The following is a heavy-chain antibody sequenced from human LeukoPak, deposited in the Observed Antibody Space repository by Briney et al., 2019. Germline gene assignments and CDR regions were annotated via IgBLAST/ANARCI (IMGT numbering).Heavy chain of an antibody. J-gene: IGHJ1*01. CDR1: GFTVSSNY. Sequence: GGSLRLSCAASGFTVSSNYMSWVRQAPGKGLEWVSAIYSGGSTYYADSVKGRFTISRDNSKNTLYLQMNSLRAEDTAVYYCATSIAVAGIVHFQHWGQGTLVTVSS. V-gene: IGHV3-53*01. D-gene: IGHD6-19*01. CDR2: IYSGGST. CDR3: ATSIAVAGIVHFQH.